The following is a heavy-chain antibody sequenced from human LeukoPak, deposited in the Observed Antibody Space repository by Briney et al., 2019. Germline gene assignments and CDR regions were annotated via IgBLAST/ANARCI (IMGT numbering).Heavy chain of an antibody. Sequence: ASVKVSCKASGYTFTGYYMHWVRQAPGQGPEWMGWINPNSGGTNYAQKFQGRVTMTRDTSLSTVYMELSRLRSDDTAVYYCATQATSGWHFSWGQGTLITVSS. D-gene: IGHD6-19*01. V-gene: IGHV1-2*02. CDR1: GYTFTGYY. J-gene: IGHJ5*02. CDR3: ATQATSGWHFS. CDR2: INPNSGGT.